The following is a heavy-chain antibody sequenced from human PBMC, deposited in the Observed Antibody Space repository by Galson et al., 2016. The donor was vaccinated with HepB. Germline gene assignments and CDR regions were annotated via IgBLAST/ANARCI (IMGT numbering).Heavy chain of an antibody. J-gene: IGHJ4*02. Sequence: SLRLSCAASGFTFSSYWMHWVRQVPGKGLVWVARINNDGSSTSYAASVRGRFTISRDNAKNTVHLQMNSLRAEETAVYYCARGKYTYGDYWGQGTLVTVSS. CDR1: GFTFSSYW. CDR3: ARGKYTYGDY. CDR2: INNDGSST. V-gene: IGHV3-74*01. D-gene: IGHD2-2*02.